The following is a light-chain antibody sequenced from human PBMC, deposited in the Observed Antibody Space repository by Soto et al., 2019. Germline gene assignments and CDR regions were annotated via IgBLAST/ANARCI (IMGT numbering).Light chain of an antibody. CDR2: AAS. Sequence: EVVVTQSPATLSLSPGERASLSCRTSQNVNSNLAWYQQKPGQDPRLLIYAASTRAAGIPARFSGSVSATEFTLTISSLQSEDFAVYYCQQYDDWPPWTLGQGTKVESK. CDR3: QQYDDWPPWT. V-gene: IGKV3D-15*01. CDR1: QNVNSN. J-gene: IGKJ1*01.